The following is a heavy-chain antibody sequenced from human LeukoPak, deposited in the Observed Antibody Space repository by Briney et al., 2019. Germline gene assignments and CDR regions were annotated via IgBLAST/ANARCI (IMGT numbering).Heavy chain of an antibody. CDR3: TFAQQLVLI. D-gene: IGHD6-13*01. CDR2: INHSGST. Sequence: SETLSLTCAVYGGSFSGYYWSWIRQPPGKGLEWIGEINHSGSTNYNPSLKSRVTISVDTSKNQFSLKLSSVTAADTAVCYCTFAQQLVLIWGQGTLVTVSS. J-gene: IGHJ4*02. V-gene: IGHV4-34*01. CDR1: GGSFSGYY.